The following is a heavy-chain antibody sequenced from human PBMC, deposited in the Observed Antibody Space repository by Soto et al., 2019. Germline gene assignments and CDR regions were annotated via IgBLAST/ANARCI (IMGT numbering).Heavy chain of an antibody. CDR1: GGFNSYS. CDR2: IIPIFATP. Sequence: QVQLVQSGAEVKKPGSSVKVSCRGSGGFNSYSISWVRQAPGQGLEWMGGIIPIFATPTHAQKFQGRVTITADKSTYTSYMELSRLTSEDTAVYYCARGGPVIIPAATNWFDPWGQGTLVSVSS. D-gene: IGHD2-2*01. V-gene: IGHV1-69*06. CDR3: ARGGPVIIPAATNWFDP. J-gene: IGHJ5*02.